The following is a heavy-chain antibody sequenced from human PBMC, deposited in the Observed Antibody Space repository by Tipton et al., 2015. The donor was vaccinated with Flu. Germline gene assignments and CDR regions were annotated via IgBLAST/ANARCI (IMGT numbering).Heavy chain of an antibody. V-gene: IGHV4-59*13. CDR3: AREGTGTTFDY. D-gene: IGHD1-7*01. CDR1: GGSISSYY. CDR2: IYYNGNT. J-gene: IGHJ4*02. Sequence: LRLSCTVSGGSISSYYWSWIRQPPGKGLEWIGYIYYNGNTNYNSSLKSRVTISADTSKNQFSLRLSSVTAADTAIYYCAREGTGTTFDYWGQGTLVTVSS.